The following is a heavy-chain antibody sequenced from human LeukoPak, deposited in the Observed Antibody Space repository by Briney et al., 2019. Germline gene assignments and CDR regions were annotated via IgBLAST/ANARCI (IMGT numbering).Heavy chain of an antibody. CDR1: GFTFRDYA. CDR3: ARRQYDSSGSHDY. J-gene: IGHJ4*02. D-gene: IGHD3-22*01. CDR2: TRGGATNT. V-gene: IGHV3-23*01. Sequence: PGGSLRLSCTASGFTFRDYAMSWVRQAPGKGLEWVSATRGGATNTYYADSVKGRFVVSRDNSQNTLHLQMNSLRAEATAVYYCARRQYDSSGSHDYWGQGTLVTVSS.